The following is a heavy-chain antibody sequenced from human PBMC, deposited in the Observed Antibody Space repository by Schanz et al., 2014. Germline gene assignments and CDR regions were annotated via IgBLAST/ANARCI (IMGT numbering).Heavy chain of an antibody. J-gene: IGHJ4*02. CDR1: GYTFTTYG. Sequence: QVQLVQSGSEVKKPGASVRVSCKASGYTFTTYGISWVRQAPGQGLEWMGIINPSGGSTRYGQKFQGRITVTTDTSTSTVYLELSSLRSDDTAVYYCARGYGDSPTDFWGQGTLVNVSS. CDR2: INPSGGST. CDR3: ARGYGDSPTDF. D-gene: IGHD4-17*01. V-gene: IGHV1-46*01.